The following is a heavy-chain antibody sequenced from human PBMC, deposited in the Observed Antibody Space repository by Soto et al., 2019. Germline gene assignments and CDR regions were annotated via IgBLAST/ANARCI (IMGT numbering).Heavy chain of an antibody. CDR2: ISGSGGST. D-gene: IGHD6-13*01. J-gene: IGHJ4*02. V-gene: IGHV3-23*01. CDR1: GFTFSSYA. CDR3: AKFSKKAEAGPSDFDY. Sequence: PGGSLRLSCAASGFTFSSYAMSWVRQAPGKGLEWVSAISGSGGSTYYADSVKGRFTISRDNSKNTLYLQMNSLRAEDTAVYYCAKFSKKAEAGPSDFDYWGQGTLVTVSS.